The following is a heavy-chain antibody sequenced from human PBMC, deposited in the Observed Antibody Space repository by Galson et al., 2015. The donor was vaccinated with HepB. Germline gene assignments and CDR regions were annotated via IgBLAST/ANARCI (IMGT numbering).Heavy chain of an antibody. CDR2: TYYRSKWYN. V-gene: IGHV6-1*01. CDR3: ARVKSGSYYNEIGQGYYYYGMDV. Sequence: CAISGDSVSSNSAAWNWIRQSPSRGLEWLRRTYYRSKWYNDYAVSVKSRITINPDTSKNQFSLQLNSVTPEDTAVYYCARVKSGSYYNEIGQGYYYYGMDVWGQGTTVTVSS. D-gene: IGHD3-10*01. CDR1: GDSVSSNSAA. J-gene: IGHJ6*02.